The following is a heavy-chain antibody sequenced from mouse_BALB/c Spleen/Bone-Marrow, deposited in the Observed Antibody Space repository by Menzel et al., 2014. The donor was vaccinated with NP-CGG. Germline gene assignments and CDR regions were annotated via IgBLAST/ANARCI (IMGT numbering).Heavy chain of an antibody. CDR2: IRLKSNNYAT. CDR3: TRSLRLFDY. Sequence: EVQVVESGGGLVQPGGSMKLSCVASGFTFSNYWMNWVRQSPEKGLEWVAEIRLKSNNYATHYAESVKGRFTISRDDSKSSVYLQMNTLRAEDTGIYYCTRSLRLFDYWGQGTTLTVSS. J-gene: IGHJ2*01. D-gene: IGHD1-1*01. CDR1: GFTFSNYW. V-gene: IGHV6-6*02.